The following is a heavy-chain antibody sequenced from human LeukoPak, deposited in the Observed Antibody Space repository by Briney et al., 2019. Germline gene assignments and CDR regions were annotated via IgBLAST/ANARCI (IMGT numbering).Heavy chain of an antibody. CDR3: VRLSGSNYSPVEN. CDR1: GGSVSSRSYY. V-gene: IGHV4-39*01. Sequence: PSETLSLTCTVSGGSVSSRSYYWGWIRQPPGKGPEWIGSIYYVGDTYHNPSLKSRVTISVDTSKNQFSLKLRSVTAAETAVYYCVRLSGSNYSPVENWGQGTLVTVSS. D-gene: IGHD1-26*01. CDR2: IYYVGDT. J-gene: IGHJ4*02.